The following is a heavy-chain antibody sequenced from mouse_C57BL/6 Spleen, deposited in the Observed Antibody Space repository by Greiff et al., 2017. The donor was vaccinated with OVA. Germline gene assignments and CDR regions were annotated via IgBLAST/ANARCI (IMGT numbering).Heavy chain of an antibody. Sequence: EVQLKESGPVLVKPGASVKMSCKASGYTFTDYYMNWVKQSHGKSLEWIGVINPYNGGTSYNQKFKGKATLTVDTSYSTAYMELNSLTSEDSAVYYCSRYHYDYDDWYFDVWGTGTTVTVSS. V-gene: IGHV1-19*01. CDR2: INPYNGGT. J-gene: IGHJ1*03. CDR3: SRYHYDYDDWYFDV. CDR1: GYTFTDYY. D-gene: IGHD2-4*01.